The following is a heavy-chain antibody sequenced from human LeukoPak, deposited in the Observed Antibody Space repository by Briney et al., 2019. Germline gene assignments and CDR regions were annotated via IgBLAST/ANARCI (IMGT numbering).Heavy chain of an antibody. V-gene: IGHV3-30*02. D-gene: IGHD2-2*01. CDR1: GFTFSSYG. J-gene: IGHJ6*03. Sequence: PGGFLRLSCAASGFTFSSYGMHWVRQAPGKGLEWVAFIRYDGSNKYYADSVKGRFAIFRDNAESTLYLQMNSLRAEDTAVYYCARDSGTSYYYYYMDVWGKGTTVTISS. CDR2: IRYDGSNK. CDR3: ARDSGTSYYYYYMDV.